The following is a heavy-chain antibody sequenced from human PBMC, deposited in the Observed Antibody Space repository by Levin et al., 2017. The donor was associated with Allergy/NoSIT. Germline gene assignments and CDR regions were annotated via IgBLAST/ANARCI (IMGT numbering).Heavy chain of an antibody. CDR3: AKDHDPYRGSSSWSMLN. D-gene: IGHD6-13*01. V-gene: IGHV3-30*18. CDR1: GFTFRSYG. Sequence: LSLTCAASGFTFRSYGMHWVRQAPGRGLEWVAVMSYDGSSKNYADSVKGRFTISRDNSKNTLYLEMNSLRAEDTAVYYCAKDHDPYRGSSSWSMLNWGQGTLVTVSS. J-gene: IGHJ4*02. CDR2: MSYDGSSK.